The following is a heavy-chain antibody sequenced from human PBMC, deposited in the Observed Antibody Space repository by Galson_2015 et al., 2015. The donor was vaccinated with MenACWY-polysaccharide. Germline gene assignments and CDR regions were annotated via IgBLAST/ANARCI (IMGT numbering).Heavy chain of an antibody. D-gene: IGHD6-13*01. CDR3: ARGPYTSSLYSYYGMDV. CDR2: ISTSSNSI. Sequence: SLRLSCAASEFTFSSYSMNWVRQAPGKGLEWVSYISTSSNSIYYADSVKGRFTISRDNAKNSLYLQMNSLRAEDTAVYFCARGPYTSSLYSYYGMDVWGQGTAVTVSS. V-gene: IGHV3-48*01. CDR1: EFTFSSYS. J-gene: IGHJ6*02.